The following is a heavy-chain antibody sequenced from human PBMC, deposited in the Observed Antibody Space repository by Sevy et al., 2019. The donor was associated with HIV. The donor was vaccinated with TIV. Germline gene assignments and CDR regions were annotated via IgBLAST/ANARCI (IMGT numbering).Heavy chain of an antibody. CDR2: IWYDGSNK. CDR3: ARDMGTIFGVVTYYFDY. D-gene: IGHD3-3*01. CDR1: GFTFSSYG. J-gene: IGHJ4*02. V-gene: IGHV3-33*01. Sequence: GGSLRLSCAASGFTFSSYGMHWVRQAPGKGREWVAVIWYDGSNKYSADSVKGRFTISRDNSKNTLDLQMNSLTAEDTAVYYCARDMGTIFGVVTYYFDYWGQGTLVTVSS.